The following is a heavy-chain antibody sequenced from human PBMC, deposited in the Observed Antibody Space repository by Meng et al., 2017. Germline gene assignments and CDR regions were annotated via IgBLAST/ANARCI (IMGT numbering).Heavy chain of an antibody. J-gene: IGHJ4*02. D-gene: IGHD3-10*01. Sequence: GESLKISCAASGFTFSSYWMSWVRQAPGKGLEWVANIKQDGSEKYYVDSVKGRFTISRDNAKNSLYLQMNSLRAEDAAVYYCARDGLLGERFGSSSGYWGQGTLVTVSS. CDR2: IKQDGSEK. V-gene: IGHV3-7*01. CDR3: ARDGLLGERFGSSSGY. CDR1: GFTFSSYW.